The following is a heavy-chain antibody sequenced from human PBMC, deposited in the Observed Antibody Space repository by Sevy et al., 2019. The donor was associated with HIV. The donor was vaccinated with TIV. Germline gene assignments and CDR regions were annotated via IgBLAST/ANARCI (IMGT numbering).Heavy chain of an antibody. D-gene: IGHD2-2*01. J-gene: IGHJ6*02. Sequence: ASVKVSCKASGYTFTSYVMNWVRQAPGQGLESMGWINTNTGNPTYAQGFTGRFVFSLDTSVSTAYLQISSLKAEDTAVYYCARGECSSSSCYYYYGMDVWGQRATVTVSS. CDR2: INTNTGNP. CDR1: GYTFTSYV. CDR3: ARGECSSSSCYYYYGMDV. V-gene: IGHV7-4-1*02.